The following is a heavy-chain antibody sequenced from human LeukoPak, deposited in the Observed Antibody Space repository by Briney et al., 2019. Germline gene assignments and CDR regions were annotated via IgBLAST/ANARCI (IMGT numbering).Heavy chain of an antibody. J-gene: IGHJ4*02. V-gene: IGHV1-8*01. D-gene: IGHD6-13*01. CDR3: ARSKGGGLRRGSSWYNLDY. CDR2: MNPNSGNT. CDR1: GYTFTSYD. Sequence: ASVKVSCKAAGYTFTSYDINWGRQATGQRLEWMGGMNPNSGNTGYAQKYQGRRIMTKNTSISTAYMELSRLLSEDTDGYYCARSKGGGLRRGSSWYNLDYWGPGTLVTVSS.